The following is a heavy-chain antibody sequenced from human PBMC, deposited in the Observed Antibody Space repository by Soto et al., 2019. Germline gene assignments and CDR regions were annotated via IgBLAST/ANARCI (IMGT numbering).Heavy chain of an antibody. CDR2: INWNSDTI. CDR1: GFTFDDYA. J-gene: IGHJ4*02. Sequence: LRLSCAASGFTFDDYAMHWVRQAPGKGLEWVSGINWNSDTIGYADSVKGRFTVSRDNAKGSLLLQMSSLRAEDTAVYFCAMSNSNDLYYHFESWGQGTPVTVS. D-gene: IGHD3-22*01. V-gene: IGHV3-9*01. CDR3: AMSNSNDLYYHFES.